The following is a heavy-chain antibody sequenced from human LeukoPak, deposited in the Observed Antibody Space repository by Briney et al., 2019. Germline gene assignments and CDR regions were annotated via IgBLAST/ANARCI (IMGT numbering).Heavy chain of an antibody. CDR3: AKTVAGYWYFDL. CDR1: GGSISHYF. CDR2: IYYSGST. J-gene: IGHJ2*01. V-gene: IGHV4-59*08. Sequence: PSETLSLTCTASGGSISHYFWSWIRQPPGKALEWIGYIYYSGSTNYNPSLKSRVTISVDTSKNQFSLKLSSVTAADTAVYYCAKTVAGYWYFDLWGRGTLVTVSS. D-gene: IGHD6-19*01.